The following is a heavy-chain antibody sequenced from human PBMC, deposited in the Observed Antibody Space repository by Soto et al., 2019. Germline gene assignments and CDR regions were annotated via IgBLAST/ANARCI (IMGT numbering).Heavy chain of an antibody. V-gene: IGHV1-69*01. CDR1: GGTFDNFI. CDR3: ARNGTESSSLRHCSGMDV. D-gene: IGHD1-7*01. Sequence: QVQLVQSGAEVKEPGSSVRVSCKASGGTFDNFIMNWVRQTPGQGLEWMGGIVPMLGTPTYAEKFKGRVTLSETVSTSTMYMEVTSLRADDTAIYYCARNGTESSSLRHCSGMDVWGQGTTVTVSS. CDR2: IVPMLGTP. J-gene: IGHJ6*02.